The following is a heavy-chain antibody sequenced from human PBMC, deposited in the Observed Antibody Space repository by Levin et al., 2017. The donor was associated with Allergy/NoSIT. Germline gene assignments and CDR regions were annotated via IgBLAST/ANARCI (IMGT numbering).Heavy chain of an antibody. J-gene: IGHJ4*02. Sequence: GSLRLSCTVSGGSISSYYWSWIRQPPGKGLEWIGYIYYSGSTNYNPSLKSRVTISVDTSKNQFSLKLSSVTAADTAVYYCAREQRNYYDSSGYLSWGQGTLVTVSS. V-gene: IGHV4-59*01. CDR2: IYYSGST. CDR1: GGSISSYY. CDR3: AREQRNYYDSSGYLS. D-gene: IGHD3-22*01.